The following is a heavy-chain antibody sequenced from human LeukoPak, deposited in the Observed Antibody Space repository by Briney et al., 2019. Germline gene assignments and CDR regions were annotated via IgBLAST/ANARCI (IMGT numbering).Heavy chain of an antibody. V-gene: IGHV4-38-2*02. D-gene: IGHD1-14*01. Sequence: SETLSLTCTVSGGSINSSYWGWIRQPPGKGLEWIGSIYHSGSTYYNPSLKSRVTISVDTSKNQFSLKLSSVTAADTAVYYCAREGAGGKDYWGQGTLVTVSS. CDR3: AREGAGGKDY. CDR1: GGSINSSY. CDR2: IYHSGST. J-gene: IGHJ4*02.